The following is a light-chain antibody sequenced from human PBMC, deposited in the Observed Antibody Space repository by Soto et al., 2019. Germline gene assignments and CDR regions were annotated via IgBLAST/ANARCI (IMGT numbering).Light chain of an antibody. J-gene: IGKJ1*01. V-gene: IGKV3-20*01. CDR3: QQYGPDRWT. CDR2: GAS. CDR1: QSVSSSY. Sequence: EIVLTQSPGTLSLSPGERATLSCRASQSVSSSYLAWYQQKPGQAPRLLIYGASSRATGIPDRFSGSGSGTDFTLTISRLEPEDFAVYYCQQYGPDRWTFGQGTKVDIK.